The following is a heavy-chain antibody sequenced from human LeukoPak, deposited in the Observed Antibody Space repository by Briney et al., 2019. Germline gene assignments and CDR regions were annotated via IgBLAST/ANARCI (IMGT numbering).Heavy chain of an antibody. CDR1: GGSFSGYY. V-gene: IGHV4-34*01. D-gene: IGHD1-26*01. J-gene: IGHJ4*02. CDR2: VSLAGRT. CDR3: SRESGPFCPFGH. Sequence: SETLSLTCAVYGGSFSGYYWSWIRQPPGKGLEWIGEVSLAGRTRYNPSLKNRVNISIDESKNHLYLNLASVTAADTAVYYCSRESGPFCPFGHWGQGTLVAVTS.